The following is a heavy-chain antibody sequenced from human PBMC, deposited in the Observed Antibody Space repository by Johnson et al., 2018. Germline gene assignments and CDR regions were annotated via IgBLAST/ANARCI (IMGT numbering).Heavy chain of an antibody. CDR3: ARGRSKGAPTYWYFDL. CDR1: GFTFSSYA. V-gene: IGHV3-30-3*01. J-gene: IGHJ2*01. CDR2: ISYDGSNK. D-gene: IGHD1-26*01. Sequence: QLLESGGGVVQPGRSLRLSCAASGFTFSSYAMHWVRQAPGKGLEWVAVISYDGSNKYYADSVKGRFTISRDNSKNTLYLQMNSLRAEDTAVYYCARGRSKGAPTYWYFDLGGRGTLVTVSS.